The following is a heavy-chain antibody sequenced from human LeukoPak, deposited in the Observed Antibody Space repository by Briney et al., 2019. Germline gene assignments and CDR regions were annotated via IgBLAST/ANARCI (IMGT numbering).Heavy chain of an antibody. D-gene: IGHD6-19*01. CDR3: ARDRGDSSSGWYWPRGAGAFDI. V-gene: IGHV3-21*01. J-gene: IGHJ3*02. CDR2: INSSSSYI. CDR1: GFTFSSYS. Sequence: GGSLRLSCAASGFTFSSYSMNWVRQAPGKGLEWVSSINSSSSYIYYADSVKGRFTISRDNAKNSLYLQMNSLRAEDTAVYYCARDRGDSSSGWYWPRGAGAFDIWGQGTMVTVSS.